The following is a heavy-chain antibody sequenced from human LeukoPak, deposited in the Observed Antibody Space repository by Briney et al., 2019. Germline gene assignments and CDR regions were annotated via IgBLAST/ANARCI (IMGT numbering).Heavy chain of an antibody. D-gene: IGHD5-18*01. Sequence: GESLKISCNASGYSFTSYWIGWVRQMPGKGLEWMGIIDPSDSETRYTPSFQGQVTTSVDKYLTTADLQWNSLKASDTAMYYCARQTAMGRSGDYWGQGTLVTVSS. CDR1: GYSFTSYW. CDR2: IDPSDSET. V-gene: IGHV5-51*01. CDR3: ARQTAMGRSGDY. J-gene: IGHJ4*02.